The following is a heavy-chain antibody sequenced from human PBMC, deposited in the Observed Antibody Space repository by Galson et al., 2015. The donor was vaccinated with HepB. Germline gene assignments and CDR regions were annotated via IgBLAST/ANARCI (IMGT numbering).Heavy chain of an antibody. J-gene: IGHJ6*02. D-gene: IGHD3/OR15-3a*01. CDR3: ATTFGLVSHTYTMDV. CDR2: ITSSSSLI. V-gene: IGHV3-21*01. CDR1: GFTVSRNY. Sequence: SLRLSCAASGFTVSRNYMSWVRQAPGKGLEWVSSITSSSSLIYYADSVKGRFTISRDNAKNSLFLQMNSLRAEDTAVYYCATTFGLVSHTYTMDVWGHGTTVTVSS.